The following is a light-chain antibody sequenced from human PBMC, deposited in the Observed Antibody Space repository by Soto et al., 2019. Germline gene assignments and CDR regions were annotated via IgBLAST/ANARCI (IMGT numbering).Light chain of an antibody. CDR2: DAS. CDR3: QHCDYLPI. CDR1: QDITSY. J-gene: IGKJ3*01. V-gene: IGKV1-33*01. Sequence: DLQMTQSPSSLSASVGDRVTITCQSSQDITSYLNWYQHKPGKAPKLLIYDASILEAGVPSRFSGSGSGTDFTFTISSLKPEDVATYYCQHCDYLPIFGPGTTVDFK.